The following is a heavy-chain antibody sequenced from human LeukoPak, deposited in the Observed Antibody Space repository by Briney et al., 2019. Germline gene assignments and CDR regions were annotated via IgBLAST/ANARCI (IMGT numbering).Heavy chain of an antibody. CDR3: AREESEGFDY. Sequence: SQTLSLTCTVSGGSISSYYWSWIRQPPGKGLEWIGYIYYSGSTNYNPSLKSRVTISVDTSKNQFSLKLSSVTAADTAVYYCAREESEGFDYWGQGTLVTVSS. CDR1: GGSISSYY. V-gene: IGHV4-59*01. D-gene: IGHD1-14*01. J-gene: IGHJ4*02. CDR2: IYYSGST.